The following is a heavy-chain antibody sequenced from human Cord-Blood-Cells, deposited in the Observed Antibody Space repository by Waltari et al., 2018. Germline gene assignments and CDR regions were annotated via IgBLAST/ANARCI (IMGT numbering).Heavy chain of an antibody. D-gene: IGHD3-10*01. Sequence: EVQLVESGGGLVQPGGSLRLSCAASGFTFSSYWMHWVRQAPGKGLLWVSRINRDGGSTSYADAVKGRFTSSRANAKNTLYRQMNSLRAEDTAVYYCARSHYGPDDWGQGTLVTVAS. V-gene: IGHV3-74*01. CDR3: ARSHYGPDD. J-gene: IGHJ4*02. CDR1: GFTFSSYW. CDR2: INRDGGST.